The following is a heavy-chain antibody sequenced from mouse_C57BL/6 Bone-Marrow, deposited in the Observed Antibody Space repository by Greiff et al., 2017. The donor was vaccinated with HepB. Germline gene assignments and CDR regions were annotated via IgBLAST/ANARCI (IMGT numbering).Heavy chain of an antibody. CDR2: ISDGGSYT. Sequence: EVKLVESGGGLVKPGGSLKLSCAASRFTFSSYAMSWVRQTPEKRLEWVATISDGGSYTYYPDNVKGRFTISRDNAKNNLYLQMSHLKSEDTAMYYCARDRAVWFAYWGQGTLVTVSA. CDR3: ARDRAVWFAY. V-gene: IGHV5-4*01. D-gene: IGHD3-3*01. CDR1: RFTFSSYA. J-gene: IGHJ3*01.